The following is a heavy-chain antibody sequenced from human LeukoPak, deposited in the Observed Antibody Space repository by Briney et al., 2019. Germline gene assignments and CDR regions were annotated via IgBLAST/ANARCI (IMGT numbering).Heavy chain of an antibody. V-gene: IGHV3-74*01. CDR2: IKSDGRST. Sequence: GGSLRLSCAASGFTFSSYWMHWVRQAPGRGLVWVSLIKSDGRSTSYADSVKGRFTISRDNAKNTVYLQMNSLRVEDTAVYYCTRDFKYSSDYWGQGTLVTVSS. CDR1: GFTFSSYW. D-gene: IGHD6-6*01. CDR3: TRDFKYSSDY. J-gene: IGHJ4*02.